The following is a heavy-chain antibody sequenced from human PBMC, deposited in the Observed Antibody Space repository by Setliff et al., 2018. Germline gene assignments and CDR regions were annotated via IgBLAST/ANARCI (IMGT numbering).Heavy chain of an antibody. CDR3: ARGRIHDSSDYIGNWFDP. Sequence: SETLSLTCTVSGDSISSRRNYWGWFRQPAGKELEWIGQIYTSWSTNYNPSLKSRVTISLDTSKNQFSLKLTSVTAADTAVYFCARGRIHDSSDYIGNWFDPWGQGTLVTVSS. V-gene: IGHV4-61*09. CDR2: IYTSWST. J-gene: IGHJ5*02. CDR1: GDSISSRRNY. D-gene: IGHD3-22*01.